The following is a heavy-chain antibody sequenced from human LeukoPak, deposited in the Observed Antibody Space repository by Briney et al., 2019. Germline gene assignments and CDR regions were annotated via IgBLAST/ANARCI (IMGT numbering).Heavy chain of an antibody. CDR2: ISYDGSNK. Sequence: GGSLRLSCAASRFTFSTYGMHWVRQAPGKGLEWVAAISYDGSNKYYADSVKGRFTISRDNSKNTLYLQMNSLRAEDTAVYYCARGVRDILSGYYTDYYFYYMDVWGKGTTVTVSS. V-gene: IGHV3-30*03. J-gene: IGHJ6*03. D-gene: IGHD3-9*01. CDR3: ARGVRDILSGYYTDYYFYYMDV. CDR1: RFTFSTYG.